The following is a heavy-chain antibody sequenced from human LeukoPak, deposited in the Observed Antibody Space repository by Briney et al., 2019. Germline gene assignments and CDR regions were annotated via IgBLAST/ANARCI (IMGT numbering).Heavy chain of an antibody. CDR1: GGSISSGGYY. V-gene: IGHV4-31*03. D-gene: IGHD6-19*01. Sequence: SETLSLTCTVSGGSISSGGYYWSWIRQHPGKGLEWIGYIYYSGSTYYNPSLKSRVTISVDTSKNQFSLKLSSVTAADTAVYYCARAVSGRFDYWGQGTLVTVSS. CDR2: IYYSGST. CDR3: ARAVSGRFDY. J-gene: IGHJ4*02.